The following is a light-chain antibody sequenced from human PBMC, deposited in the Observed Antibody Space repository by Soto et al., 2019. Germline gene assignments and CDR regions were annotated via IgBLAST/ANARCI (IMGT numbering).Light chain of an antibody. CDR2: GAS. CDR1: QSFSSNY. V-gene: IGKV3-20*01. CDR3: QQYGSSPPYT. J-gene: IGKJ2*01. Sequence: EIVLTQSPGTLSLSPGETATLSCRASQSFSSNYLAWYQHKPGQAPRLLIYGASSRATGIPDRFSGSGSGTDFSLTISRLEPEDVAVYYWQQYGSSPPYTFGQGTKLEIK.